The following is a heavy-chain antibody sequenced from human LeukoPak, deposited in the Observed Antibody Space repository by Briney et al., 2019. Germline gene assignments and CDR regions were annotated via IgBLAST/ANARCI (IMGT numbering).Heavy chain of an antibody. D-gene: IGHD6-13*01. CDR1: VGSISSYF. V-gene: IGHV4-59*01. J-gene: IGHJ4*02. CDR2: IYYSGST. CDR3: ARFVIAAAEGYFDY. Sequence: SGTLSLTRTVSVGSISSYFWSWIRQPPGKGREWMGYIYYSGSTNYNPSLKSRVAISVDTSKNQYSLKLSYVTAADTAVYYCARFVIAAAEGYFDYWGQGTRVTVSA.